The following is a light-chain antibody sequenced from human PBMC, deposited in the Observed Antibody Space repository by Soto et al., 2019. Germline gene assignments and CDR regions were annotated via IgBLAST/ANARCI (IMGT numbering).Light chain of an antibody. CDR2: LGS. Sequence: EIVLTQSPLSLPVTPGEPASISCRSSQNLLHSNGYDYLNWYLQKPGQSPQILIYLGSNRASGVLDRVSGSGSGTEFTLTINRVEAEDVGLYFCAQGLATPFSCGGGTKVEIK. J-gene: IGKJ4*01. V-gene: IGKV2-28*01. CDR3: AQGLATPFS. CDR1: QNLLHSNGYDY.